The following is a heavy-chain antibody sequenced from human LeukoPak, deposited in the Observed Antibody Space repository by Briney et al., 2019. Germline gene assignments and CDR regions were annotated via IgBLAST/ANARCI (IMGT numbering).Heavy chain of an antibody. V-gene: IGHV3-30-3*01. CDR1: GYTFTGYY. CDR2: ISYDGSNK. CDR3: ARDGRRGGITMIVVVIRSGMDV. J-gene: IGHJ6*02. Sequence: GASVKVSCKASGYTFTGYYMHWVRQAPGKGLEWVAVISYDGSNKYYADSVKGRFTISRDNSKNTLYLQMNSLRAEDTAVYYCARDGRRGGITMIVVVIRSGMDVWGQGTTVTVSS. D-gene: IGHD3-22*01.